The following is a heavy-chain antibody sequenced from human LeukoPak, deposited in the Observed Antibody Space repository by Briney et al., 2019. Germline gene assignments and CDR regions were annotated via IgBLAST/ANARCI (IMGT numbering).Heavy chain of an antibody. CDR2: ISYDGSNK. CDR3: AKGYYYGSGSYSPPFDY. CDR1: GFTFSSYG. Sequence: GGSLRLSCAASGFTFSSYGMHWVRQAPGKGLEWVAVISYDGSNKYYADSVKGRFTISRDNSKNTLYLQMNSLRAEDTAVYYCAKGYYYGSGSYSPPFDYWGQGTLVTVS. V-gene: IGHV3-30*18. D-gene: IGHD3-10*01. J-gene: IGHJ4*02.